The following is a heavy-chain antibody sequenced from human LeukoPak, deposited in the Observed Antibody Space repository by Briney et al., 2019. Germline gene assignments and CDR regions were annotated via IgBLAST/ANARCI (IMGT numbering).Heavy chain of an antibody. Sequence: ASVKVSCKASGGTFSSYAISWVRQAPGQGLEWMGGIIPIFGTANYAQKFQGRVTITTDESTSTAYMELSSRRSEDTAVYYCAREGYCSGGSCQYFDYWGQGTLVTVSS. J-gene: IGHJ4*02. CDR2: IIPIFGTA. CDR3: AREGYCSGGSCQYFDY. D-gene: IGHD2-15*01. CDR1: GGTFSSYA. V-gene: IGHV1-69*05.